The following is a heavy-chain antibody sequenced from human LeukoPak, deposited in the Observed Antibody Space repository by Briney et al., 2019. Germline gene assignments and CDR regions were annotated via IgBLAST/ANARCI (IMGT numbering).Heavy chain of an antibody. D-gene: IGHD2-21*01. CDR1: GGTFSSYA. Sequence: SVKVSCTASGGTFSSYAISWVRQAPGQGLEWMGGIIPILGTANYAQKFQGRVTITADESTSTAYMELSSLRSEDTAVYYCARGAPSIGFDPWGQGTLVTVSS. V-gene: IGHV1-69*13. J-gene: IGHJ5*02. CDR2: IIPILGTA. CDR3: ARGAPSIGFDP.